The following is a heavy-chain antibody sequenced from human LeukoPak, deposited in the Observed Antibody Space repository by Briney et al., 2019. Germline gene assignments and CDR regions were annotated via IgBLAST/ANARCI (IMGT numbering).Heavy chain of an antibody. J-gene: IGHJ4*02. Sequence: SGTLSLTCTVSGGSISSYYWSWIRQPPGKGLEWIGYIYYSGSTNYNPSLKSRVTISVDTSKNQFSLKLSSVTAADTAVYYCARVGGYYSPFDYWGQGTLVTVSS. V-gene: IGHV4-59*01. CDR1: GGSISSYY. CDR2: IYYSGST. CDR3: ARVGGYYSPFDY. D-gene: IGHD2-21*01.